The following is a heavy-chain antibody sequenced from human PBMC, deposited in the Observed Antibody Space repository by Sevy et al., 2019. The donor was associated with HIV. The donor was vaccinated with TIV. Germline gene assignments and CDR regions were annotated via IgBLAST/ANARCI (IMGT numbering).Heavy chain of an antibody. CDR3: AKDNRPATMSNSSYYYYYGMDV. CDR1: GFRFSDYA. J-gene: IGHJ6*02. Sequence: GGSLRLSCAASGFRFSDYAMHWVRQAPGKGLEWVSGISWNSVSLDYADSVKGRFTISRDNAKNSLYLQMNRLRSEDTALYYCAKDNRPATMSNSSYYYYYGMDVWGQGTTVTASS. D-gene: IGHD6-6*01. CDR2: ISWNSVSL. V-gene: IGHV3-9*01.